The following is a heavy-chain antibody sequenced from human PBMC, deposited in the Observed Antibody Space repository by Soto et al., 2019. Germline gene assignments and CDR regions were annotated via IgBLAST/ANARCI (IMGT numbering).Heavy chain of an antibody. CDR3: ARDDSGPYSFYYHGMDV. CDR1: GGSIKSGGYY. J-gene: IGHJ6*02. D-gene: IGHD1-26*01. CDR2: IYHTGIT. Sequence: QVQLQESGPGVVKPSQTLSLTCTVSGGSIKSGGYYWSWIRQHPGKGLEWIGYIYHTGITYYNPSLKSRLSISVDTSKNQFSLRLSSVTAADTGIYYCARDDSGPYSFYYHGMDVWGQGTTVIVSS. V-gene: IGHV4-31*03.